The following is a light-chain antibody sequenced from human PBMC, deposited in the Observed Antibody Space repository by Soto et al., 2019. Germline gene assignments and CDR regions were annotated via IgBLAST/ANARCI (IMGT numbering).Light chain of an antibody. CDR3: QQYYSFPLT. J-gene: IGKJ4*01. CDR2: AAS. V-gene: IGKV1-39*01. Sequence: DIQMTQSPSSLSASVGGRVTITCRASQSISSYLNWYQQKPGKAPELLIYAASTLQSGVPSRFSGSGSGTDFTLTISCLQSEDFATYYCQQYYSFPLTFGGGTKVDIK. CDR1: QSISSY.